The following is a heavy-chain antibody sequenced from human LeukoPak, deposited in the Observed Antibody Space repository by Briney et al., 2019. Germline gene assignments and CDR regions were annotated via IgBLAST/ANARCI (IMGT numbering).Heavy chain of an antibody. CDR2: FDPEDGET. D-gene: IGHD3-22*01. V-gene: IGHV1-24*01. J-gene: IGHJ5*02. CDR3: ATGYYYDSSGCYYSHNWFDP. Sequence: GASVKVSCKVSGYTLTELSMHWVRQAPGKGLEWMGGFDPEDGETIYAQKFQGRVTMTEDTSTDTAYMELSSLRSEDTAVYYCATGYYYDSSGCYYSHNWFDPWGQGTLVTVSS. CDR1: GYTLTELS.